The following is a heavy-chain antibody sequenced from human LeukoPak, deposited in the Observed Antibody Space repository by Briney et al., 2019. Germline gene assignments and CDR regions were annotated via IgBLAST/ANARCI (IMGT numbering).Heavy chain of an antibody. CDR1: GFTFSNYE. J-gene: IGHJ4*02. CDR2: ISWNSGSI. D-gene: IGHD4-17*01. Sequence: GGSLRLSCAASGFTFSNYEMNWVRQAPGKGLEWVSGISWNSGSIGYADSVKGRFTISRDSAKSSLYLQMNSLRAEDTALYYCAKDIAHDYGFDYWGQGTLVTVSS. V-gene: IGHV3-9*01. CDR3: AKDIAHDYGFDY.